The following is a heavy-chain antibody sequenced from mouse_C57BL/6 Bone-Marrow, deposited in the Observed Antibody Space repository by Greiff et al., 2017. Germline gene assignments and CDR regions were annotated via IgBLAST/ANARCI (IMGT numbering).Heavy chain of an antibody. CDR1: GFNIKDDY. Sequence: EVQLQQSGAELVRPGASVKLSCTASGFNIKDDYMHWVKQRPEQGLEWIGWIDPENGDTEYASKFQGKATITADTSSNTAYLQLSSLTSEDTAVYYCTVWWGYYFDYWGQGTTLTVSS. J-gene: IGHJ2*01. V-gene: IGHV14-4*01. CDR3: TVWWGYYFDY. CDR2: IDPENGDT. D-gene: IGHD1-1*02.